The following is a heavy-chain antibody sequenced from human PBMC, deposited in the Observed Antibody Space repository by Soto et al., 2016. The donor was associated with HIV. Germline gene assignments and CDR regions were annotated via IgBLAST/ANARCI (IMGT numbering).Heavy chain of an antibody. CDR1: GFTFSSYA. D-gene: IGHD2-15*01. J-gene: IGHJ4*02. Sequence: EVQLLESGGGLVQPGGSLRLSCAASGFTFSSYAMSWVRQAPGKGLEWVSAISGSGGSTYYADSVKGRFTISRDNSKNTLYLQMNSLRAEDTAVYYCAKDRKVVIHLAASRLPYDYWGQGTLVTVSS. CDR3: AKDRKVVIHLAASRLPYDY. CDR2: ISGSGGST. V-gene: IGHV3-23*01.